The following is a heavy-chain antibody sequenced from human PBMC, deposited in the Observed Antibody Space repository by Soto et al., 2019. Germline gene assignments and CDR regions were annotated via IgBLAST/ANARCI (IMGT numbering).Heavy chain of an antibody. CDR2: IYWDDDK. CDR3: AHRREAWFGELGDFDY. Sequence: QITLKESGPTLVKPTQTLTLTCTFSGFSLSTSGVGVGWIRQPPGKALEWLALIYWDDDKRYSPSLKSRLTITKDTSKNPVVLTLTNMDPVDTATYYCAHRREAWFGELGDFDYWGQGTLVTVSS. V-gene: IGHV2-5*02. D-gene: IGHD3-10*01. CDR1: GFSLSTSGVG. J-gene: IGHJ4*02.